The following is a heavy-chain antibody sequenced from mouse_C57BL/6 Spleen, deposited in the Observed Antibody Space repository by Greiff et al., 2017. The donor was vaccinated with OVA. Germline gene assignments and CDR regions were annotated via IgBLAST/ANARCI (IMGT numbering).Heavy chain of an antibody. Sequence: QVQLKESGPVLVKPGASVKLSCKASGYTFTSYDINWVKQRPGQGLEWIGWIYPRDGSTKYNEKFKGKATLTVDTSSSTAYMELHSLTSEDSAVYFCAREDFYYGSSYYFDYWGQGTTLTVSS. V-gene: IGHV1-85*01. CDR2: IYPRDGST. D-gene: IGHD1-1*01. CDR1: GYTFTSYD. CDR3: AREDFYYGSSYYFDY. J-gene: IGHJ2*01.